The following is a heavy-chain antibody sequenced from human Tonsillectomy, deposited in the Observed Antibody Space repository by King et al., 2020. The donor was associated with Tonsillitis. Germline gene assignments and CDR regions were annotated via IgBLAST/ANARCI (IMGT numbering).Heavy chain of an antibody. CDR3: AREATDYYDSSGYYYGGSIDY. CDR1: GGSISSGDYF. J-gene: IGHJ4*02. Sequence: QLQESGPGLVKPSQTLSLTCTVSGGSISSGDYFWSWIRQPPGQGLEWIGYIYYSGSTYYNPSLKSRVTISVDTSKNQFSLKLSSVTAADTAVYYCAREATDYYDSSGYYYGGSIDYWGQGTLVTVSS. CDR2: IYYSGST. V-gene: IGHV4-30-4*01. D-gene: IGHD3-22*01.